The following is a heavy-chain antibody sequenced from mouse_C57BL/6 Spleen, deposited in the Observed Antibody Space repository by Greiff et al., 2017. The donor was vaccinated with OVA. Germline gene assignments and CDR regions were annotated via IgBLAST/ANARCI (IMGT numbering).Heavy chain of an antibody. Sequence: QVHVKQSGPELVKPGASVKISCKASGYAFSSSWMNWVKQRPGKGLEWIGRIYPGDGDTNYNGKFKGKATLTADKSSSTAYMQLSSLTSEDSAVYFFARYPFYYGNYPYAMDYWGQGTSVTVSS. CDR3: ARYPFYYGNYPYAMDY. CDR2: IYPGDGDT. CDR1: GYAFSSSW. D-gene: IGHD2-1*01. V-gene: IGHV1-82*01. J-gene: IGHJ4*01.